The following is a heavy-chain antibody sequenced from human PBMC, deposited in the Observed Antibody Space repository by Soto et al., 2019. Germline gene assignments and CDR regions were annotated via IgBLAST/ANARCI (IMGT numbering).Heavy chain of an antibody. Sequence: SQTLSLTCAISGDSVSSNTVTWNWVRQSPSRGLEWLGRTFYRSKWYNEYAVSVKSRIVINPDTSKNQFSLQLRSVSPDDTAVYECARAVYMEGLWHWGQGTLVTV. D-gene: IGHD1-1*01. V-gene: IGHV6-1*01. J-gene: IGHJ4*02. CDR1: GDSVSSNTVT. CDR2: TFYRSKWYN. CDR3: ARAVYMEGLWH.